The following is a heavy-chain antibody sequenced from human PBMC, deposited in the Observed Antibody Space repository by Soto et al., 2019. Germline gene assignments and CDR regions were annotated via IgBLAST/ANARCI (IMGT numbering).Heavy chain of an antibody. J-gene: IGHJ6*02. CDR2: IIPIFGTA. D-gene: IGHD2-15*01. Sequence: SGKVSCKASGGTFSSYAISWVRQAPGQGLEWMGGIIPIFGTANYAQKFQGRVTITADESTSTAYMELSSLRSEDTAVYYCARSGVGSGIYYYYYGMDVWGQGTTVTVSS. CDR3: ARSGVGSGIYYYYYGMDV. V-gene: IGHV1-69*13. CDR1: GGTFSSYA.